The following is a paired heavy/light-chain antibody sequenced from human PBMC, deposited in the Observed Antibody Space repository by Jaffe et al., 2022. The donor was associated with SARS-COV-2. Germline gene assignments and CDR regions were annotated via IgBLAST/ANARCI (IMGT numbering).Light chain of an antibody. J-gene: IGLJ3*02. V-gene: IGLV1-47*01. CDR1: SSNIGSHY. CDR3: AAWDESLGGHWV. CDR2: RNN. Sequence: QSMLTQPPSASGTPGQRVTISCSGSSSNIGSHYVYWYQQFPGTAPKLLMYRNNQRPSGVPDRFSGSRSGTSASLAISGLRSEDEADYYCAAWDESLGGHWVFGGGTKLTVL.
Heavy chain of an antibody. CDR2: IYYSGTT. J-gene: IGHJ5*02. D-gene: IGHD4-17*01. V-gene: IGHV4-39*02. CDR1: GGSVSTSGYY. Sequence: QLQLHESGPGLVKPSETLSLSCSVSGGSVSTSGYYWAWIRQPPGKGLEWIGSIYYSGTTYYSPSLRGRVTIFLDTSNNHLSLKVSSVTAADTAVYFCARHDRFGDSNWFDPWGQGTLVTVSS. CDR3: ARHDRFGDSNWFDP.